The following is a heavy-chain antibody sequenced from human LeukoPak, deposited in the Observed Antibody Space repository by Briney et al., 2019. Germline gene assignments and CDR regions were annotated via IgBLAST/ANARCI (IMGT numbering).Heavy chain of an antibody. V-gene: IGHV3-33*01. CDR1: GFTFSSYG. Sequence: GRSLRLSCAASGFTFSSYGMHWVRQAPGKGLEWVAVIWYDGSNKYYADSVKGRFTISRDNSKNTLYLQMNSLRAEDTAVYYCAGDYDGSGYLDYWGQGTLVTVSS. CDR2: IWYDGSNK. J-gene: IGHJ4*02. CDR3: AGDYDGSGYLDY. D-gene: IGHD3-22*01.